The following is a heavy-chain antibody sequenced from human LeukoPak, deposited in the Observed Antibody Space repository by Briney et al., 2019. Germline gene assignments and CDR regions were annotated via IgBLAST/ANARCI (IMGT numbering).Heavy chain of an antibody. J-gene: IGHJ6*03. D-gene: IGHD5-12*01. CDR2: ISGSGGST. V-gene: IGHV3-23*01. Sequence: GSLRLSCAASGFTFSSYAMSWVRQAPGKGLEWVSAISGSGGSTYYADSVKGRFTISRDNSKNTLYLQMNSLRAEDTAVYYCAKVSGYESYYYYMDVWAKGPRPPSP. CDR1: GFTFSSYA. CDR3: AKVSGYESYYYYMDV.